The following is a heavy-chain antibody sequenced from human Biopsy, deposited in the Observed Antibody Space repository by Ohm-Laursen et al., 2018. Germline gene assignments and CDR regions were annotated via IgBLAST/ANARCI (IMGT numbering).Heavy chain of an antibody. Sequence: GSLRLSCTASEFNADRNHMNWVRQAPGKGLEWVSMIHGSGRTDYADSVKGRFTVSRDNSKDTVYLQMNALRVDDTAMYYCAGAGGHSFWGQGALVTVSS. V-gene: IGHV3-66*01. J-gene: IGHJ4*02. CDR3: AGAGGHSF. CDR1: EFNADRNH. D-gene: IGHD3-16*01. CDR2: IHGSGRT.